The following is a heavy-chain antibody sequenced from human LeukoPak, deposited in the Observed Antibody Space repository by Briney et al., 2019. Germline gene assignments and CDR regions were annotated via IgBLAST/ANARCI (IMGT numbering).Heavy chain of an antibody. CDR1: GYTLTELS. J-gene: IGHJ6*02. V-gene: IGHV1-24*01. Sequence: AASVTVSCKVSGYTLTELSMHWVRQAPGKGLEWMGGFYPEDGETIYAQKFQRRVTMTEDTSTDTAYMELSSLRSEDTAVYYCATDRGTTVVSKYYYYYGMDVWGQGTTVTVSS. CDR2: FYPEDGET. CDR3: ATDRGTTVVSKYYYYYGMDV. D-gene: IGHD4-23*01.